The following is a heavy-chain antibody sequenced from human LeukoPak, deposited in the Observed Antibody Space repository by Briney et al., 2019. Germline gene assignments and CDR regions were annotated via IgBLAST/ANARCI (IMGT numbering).Heavy chain of an antibody. CDR1: GFTSSSYG. CDR2: ISYDGSNK. J-gene: IGHJ3*02. D-gene: IGHD2-15*01. CDR3: ALVVVVAATGAFDI. Sequence: GGSLRLSCAASGFTSSSYGMHWVRQAPGKGLEWVAVISYDGSNKYYADSVKGRFTISRDNSKNTLYLQMNSLRAEDTAVYYCALVVVVAATGAFDILGQGTMVTVSS. V-gene: IGHV3-33*05.